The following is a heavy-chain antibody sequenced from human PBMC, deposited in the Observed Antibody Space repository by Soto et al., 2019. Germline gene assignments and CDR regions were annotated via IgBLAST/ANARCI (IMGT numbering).Heavy chain of an antibody. D-gene: IGHD6-25*01. CDR1: GFTFSSYA. CDR3: AKDLAAGPKRNWFDP. J-gene: IGHJ5*02. V-gene: IGHV3-23*01. Sequence: GGSLRLSCAASGFTFSSYAMSWVRQAPGKGLEWVSAISGSGGSTYYADSVKGRFTISRDNSKNTLYLQMNSLRAEDTAVYYCAKDLAAGPKRNWFDPWGQGTLVTVSS. CDR2: ISGSGGST.